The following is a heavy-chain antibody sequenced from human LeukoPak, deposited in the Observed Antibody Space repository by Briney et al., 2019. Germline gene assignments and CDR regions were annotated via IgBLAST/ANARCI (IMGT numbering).Heavy chain of an antibody. V-gene: IGHV4-34*01. J-gene: IGHJ3*02. CDR3: ARVWELSDAFDI. Sequence: SETLSLTCVVYGGSFSGYYWSWIRQPPGKGLEWIGEINHSGSTNYNPSLKSRVTISVDTSKNQFSLKLSSVTAADAAVYYCARVWELSDAFDIWGQGTMVTVSS. CDR1: GGSFSGYY. D-gene: IGHD1-26*01. CDR2: INHSGST.